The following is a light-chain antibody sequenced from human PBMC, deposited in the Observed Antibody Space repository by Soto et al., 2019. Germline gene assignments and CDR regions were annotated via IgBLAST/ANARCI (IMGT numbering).Light chain of an antibody. CDR1: QSISNY. CDR2: AAS. J-gene: IGKJ4*01. Sequence: DIQMTQSPSSLSASVGDRVTITCRANQSISNYLNWYQKKPGKAPKVLIYAASALQSGVPSRFSGSGAGTDFSLTISSLQPEDFATYVCQQSDSAPVTFGGGTKVDIK. V-gene: IGKV1-39*01. CDR3: QQSDSAPVT.